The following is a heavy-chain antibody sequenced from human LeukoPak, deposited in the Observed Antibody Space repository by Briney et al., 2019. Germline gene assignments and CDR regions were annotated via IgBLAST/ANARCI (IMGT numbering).Heavy chain of an antibody. D-gene: IGHD3-3*01. CDR2: VNPNGGDT. Sequence: ASVKVSCKSSGYSFAGYHMHRVRQAPGQGLEWMGWVNPNGGDTNYAQKFQGRVTMTRDTSVSTAYMELSGLRSNDTAVYYCARGAGFWSGYNDYWGQGTLVSVSS. J-gene: IGHJ4*02. CDR3: ARGAGFWSGYNDY. V-gene: IGHV1-2*02. CDR1: GYSFAGYH.